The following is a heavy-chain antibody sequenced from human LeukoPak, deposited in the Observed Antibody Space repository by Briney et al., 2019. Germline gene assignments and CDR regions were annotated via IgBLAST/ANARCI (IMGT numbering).Heavy chain of an antibody. CDR2: ISYDGSNK. D-gene: IGHD3-16*01. CDR3: AKGLITFGANYFDY. J-gene: IGHJ4*02. V-gene: IGHV3-30*18. Sequence: PGGSLRLSCAASGFTFSSYEMNWVRQAPRKGLEWVAVISYDGSNKYYADSVKGRFTISRDNSKNTLCLQMNSLRAEDTAVYYCAKGLITFGANYFDYWGQGTLVTVSS. CDR1: GFTFSSYE.